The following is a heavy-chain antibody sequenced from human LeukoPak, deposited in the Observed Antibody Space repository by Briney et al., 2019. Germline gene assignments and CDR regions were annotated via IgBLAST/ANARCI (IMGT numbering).Heavy chain of an antibody. CDR2: IWYDGSNK. V-gene: IGHV3-33*03. Sequence: GGSLRLSCAASGFTFSNYGTHWVRQAPGKGLEWVAVIWYDGSNKYYADSVKGRFTISRDNAKNSLYLQMNSLRVEDTAFYYCAKDNRRHYTSGPNPDSLHWGQGALVTVSS. CDR3: AKDNRRHYTSGPNPDSLH. J-gene: IGHJ4*02. D-gene: IGHD6-19*01. CDR1: GFTFSNYG.